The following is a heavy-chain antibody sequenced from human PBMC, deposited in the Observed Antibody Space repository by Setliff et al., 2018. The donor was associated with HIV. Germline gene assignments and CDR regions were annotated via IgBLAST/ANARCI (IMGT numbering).Heavy chain of an antibody. CDR3: AALGSHYYGSGTYFPGY. Sequence: GGSLRLSCAASRFDFNNYWMCWVRQAPGKGLGWVANIGQDGSEKNDVDSVKGRFTISRDNAQNSMDLQMNSLRAEDTAIYYCAALGSHYYGSGTYFPGYWGQGTLVTVSS. D-gene: IGHD3-10*01. J-gene: IGHJ4*02. CDR1: RFDFNNYW. V-gene: IGHV3-7*01. CDR2: IGQDGSEK.